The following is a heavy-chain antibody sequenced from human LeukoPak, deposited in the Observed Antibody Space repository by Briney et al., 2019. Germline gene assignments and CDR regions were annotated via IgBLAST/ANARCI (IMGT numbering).Heavy chain of an antibody. J-gene: IGHJ4*02. D-gene: IGHD6-13*01. V-gene: IGHV3-7*01. Sequence: GGSLRLSCAASGFTFSSYWMSWVRQALGKGLEWVANIKGDGSAKYYVDSVKGRFTITRVNAKRSLFLQMNSLRAEDTAVYYCARLVLSRTWFDDFWGQGILVTVSS. CDR2: IKGDGSAK. CDR3: ARLVLSRTWFDDF. CDR1: GFTFSSYW.